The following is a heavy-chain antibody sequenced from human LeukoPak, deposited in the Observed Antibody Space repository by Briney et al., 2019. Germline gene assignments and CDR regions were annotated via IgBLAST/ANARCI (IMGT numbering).Heavy chain of an antibody. CDR2: INGYNGNT. D-gene: IGHD4-11*01. CDR3: VRDSNPILHGMDV. CDR1: GYTFTSYG. Sequence: GASVKVSCKASGYTFTSYGISWVRQAPGQGLECMGWINGYNGNTRYARKFQGRVTMTTDTSTSTAYMELKSLRSDDTGLFYCVRDSNPILHGMDVWGQGTTVTVSS. J-gene: IGHJ6*02. V-gene: IGHV1-18*01.